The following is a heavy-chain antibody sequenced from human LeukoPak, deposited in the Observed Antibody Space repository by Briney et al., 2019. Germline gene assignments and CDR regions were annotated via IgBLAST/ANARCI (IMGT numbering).Heavy chain of an antibody. CDR3: AKGTLWFGELSPSFDY. D-gene: IGHD3-10*01. Sequence: SQTLSLTCTVSGGSISSGGYYWSWIRPHPGKGLEWIGYIYYSGSTYYNPSLKSRVTISVDTSKNQFSLKLSSVTAADTAVYYCAKGTLWFGELSPSFDYWGQGTLVTVSS. CDR2: IYYSGST. CDR1: GGSISSGGYY. J-gene: IGHJ4*02. V-gene: IGHV4-31*03.